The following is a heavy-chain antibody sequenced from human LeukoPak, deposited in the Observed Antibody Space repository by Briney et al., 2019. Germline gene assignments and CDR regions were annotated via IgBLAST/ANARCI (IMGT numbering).Heavy chain of an antibody. CDR1: GFTFSSYG. Sequence: GGSLRLSCAASGFTFSSYGMRWVRQAPGKGLEWVAVISYDGSNKYYADSVKGRFTISRDNSKDTLYLQMNSLRAEDTAVYYCAKIARNFGRYYYDSSGYYPCDYWGQGTLVTVSS. J-gene: IGHJ4*02. V-gene: IGHV3-30*18. CDR2: ISYDGSNK. CDR3: AKIARNFGRYYYDSSGYYPCDY. D-gene: IGHD3-22*01.